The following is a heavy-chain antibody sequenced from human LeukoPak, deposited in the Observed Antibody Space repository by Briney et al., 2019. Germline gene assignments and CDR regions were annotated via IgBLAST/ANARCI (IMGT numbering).Heavy chain of an antibody. J-gene: IGHJ4*02. CDR2: FDPEDGET. Sequence: ASVKVSCKASGYTFTSYGISWVRQAPGKGLEWMGGFDPEDGETIYAQKFQGRVTKTEDTSTDTAYMELSSLRSEDTAVYYCATEYYYDSSGPTSLDYWGQGTLVTVSS. D-gene: IGHD3-22*01. V-gene: IGHV1-24*01. CDR1: GYTFTSYG. CDR3: ATEYYYDSSGPTSLDY.